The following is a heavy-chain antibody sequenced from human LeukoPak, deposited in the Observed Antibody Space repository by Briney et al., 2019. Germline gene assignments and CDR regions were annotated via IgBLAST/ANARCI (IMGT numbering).Heavy chain of an antibody. J-gene: IGHJ4*02. CDR3: ARASLWYSSGCSGY. CDR1: GFTFSSYS. D-gene: IGHD6-19*01. CDR2: ISSSSSYI. Sequence: PGGSLRLSCAASGFTFSSYSMNWVRQAPGKGLEWVSSISSSSSYIYYADSVKGRFTISRDNAKNSLYLQMNSLRAEDTAVYYCARASLWYSSGCSGYWGQGTLVTVSS. V-gene: IGHV3-21*01.